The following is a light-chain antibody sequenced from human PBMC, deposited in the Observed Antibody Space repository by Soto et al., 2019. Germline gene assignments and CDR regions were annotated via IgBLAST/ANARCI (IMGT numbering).Light chain of an antibody. Sequence: EVVLTQSPGTLSVAPGERATLSCRASQSGRGNLAWYQQKPGQAPRLVMHDSSSRATGIPARFSGSGSGTEFALTISSVQSEDFAVYYCQQYNHWPPLTFGGGTRVEIK. CDR2: DSS. CDR1: QSGRGN. J-gene: IGKJ4*01. V-gene: IGKV3-15*01. CDR3: QQYNHWPPLT.